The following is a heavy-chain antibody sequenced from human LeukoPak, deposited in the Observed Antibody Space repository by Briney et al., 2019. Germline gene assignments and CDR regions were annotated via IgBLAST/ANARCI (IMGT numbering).Heavy chain of an antibody. D-gene: IGHD2-15*01. CDR1: GFTFSSSA. V-gene: IGHV3-23*01. CDR2: ISNNGGYT. CDR3: AKQLGYCSDGSCYFPY. J-gene: IGHJ4*02. Sequence: GGSLRLSCAASGFTFSSSAMSWVRQAPGKGLEWVLAISNNGGYTYYADSVQGRFTISRDNSKSTLCLQMNSLRAEDTAVYYCAKQLGYCSDGSCYFPYWGQGTLVTVSS.